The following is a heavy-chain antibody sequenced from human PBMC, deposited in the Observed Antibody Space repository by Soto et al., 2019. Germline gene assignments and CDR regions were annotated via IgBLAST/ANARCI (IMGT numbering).Heavy chain of an antibody. CDR2: IYYSGST. Sequence: QVQLQESGPGLVKPSQTLSLTCTVSGGSISSGGYYWSWIRQHPGKGLEWIGYIYYSGSTYYNPSIKSRVXITVNTXXNQFSLKLSSVTAADTAVYYCARSGYSYGPNPLLYWGQGTLVTVSS. J-gene: IGHJ4*02. CDR3: ARSGYSYGPNPLLY. CDR1: GGSISSGGYY. V-gene: IGHV4-31*03. D-gene: IGHD5-18*01.